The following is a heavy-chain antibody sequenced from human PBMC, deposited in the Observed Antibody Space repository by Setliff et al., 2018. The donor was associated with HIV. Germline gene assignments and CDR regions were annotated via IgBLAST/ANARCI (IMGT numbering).Heavy chain of an antibody. CDR3: ARGPLLGDAYDL. CDR1: EFTFSRYN. Sequence: PGGSLRLSCTASEFTFSRYNMNWVRQAPGKGLECVSYISSDSSAIDYADSVKGRFTISRDNSKNSLYLQMNSLKTEDTAVYYCARGPLLGDAYDLWGQGTMVTVSS. V-gene: IGHV3-48*01. CDR2: ISSDSSAI. J-gene: IGHJ3*01.